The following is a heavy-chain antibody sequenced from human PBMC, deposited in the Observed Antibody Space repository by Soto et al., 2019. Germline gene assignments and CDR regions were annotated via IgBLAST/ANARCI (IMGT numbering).Heavy chain of an antibody. Sequence: ASVKVSCKASGYTFTSYGISWVRQAPGQGLEWMGWISAYNGNTNYAQKLQGRVTMTTDTSTSTAYMELRSLRSDDTAVYYCARDRVAAAGIYYYYMDVWGKGTTVTVSS. CDR1: GYTFTSYG. CDR2: ISAYNGNT. D-gene: IGHD6-13*01. J-gene: IGHJ6*03. CDR3: ARDRVAAAGIYYYYMDV. V-gene: IGHV1-18*01.